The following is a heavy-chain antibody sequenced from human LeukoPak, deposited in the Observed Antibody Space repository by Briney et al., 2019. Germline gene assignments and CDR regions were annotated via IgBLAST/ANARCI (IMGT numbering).Heavy chain of an antibody. Sequence: TGGSLRLSCAASGFTFSSYSMNWVRQAPGKGLEWVSSISSISSYIYYADSVKGRFTISRDNAKNSLYLQMSGLRAEDTAVYYCAKADRDYDYVWGSYRPTTFDYWGQGTLVTVSS. CDR1: GFTFSSYS. D-gene: IGHD3-16*02. CDR3: AKADRDYDYVWGSYRPTTFDY. CDR2: ISSISSYI. J-gene: IGHJ4*02. V-gene: IGHV3-21*01.